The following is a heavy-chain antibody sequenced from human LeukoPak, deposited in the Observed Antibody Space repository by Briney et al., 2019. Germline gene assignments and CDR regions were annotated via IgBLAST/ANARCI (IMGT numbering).Heavy chain of an antibody. CDR1: GFTFSSYW. V-gene: IGHV3-7*01. J-gene: IGHJ6*03. D-gene: IGHD6-13*01. Sequence: GGSLRLSCAASGFTFSSYWMSWVRQAPRKGLEWVANIKQDGSEKYYVDSVKGRFTISRDNAKNSLYLQMNSLRAEDTAVYYCARLPGYSSSWYEYYYYYYYMDVWGKGTTVTVSS. CDR2: IKQDGSEK. CDR3: ARLPGYSSSWYEYYYYYYYMDV.